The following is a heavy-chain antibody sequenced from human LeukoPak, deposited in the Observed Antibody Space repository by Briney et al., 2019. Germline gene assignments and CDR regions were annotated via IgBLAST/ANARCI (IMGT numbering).Heavy chain of an antibody. CDR3: AHRRGYYGSGSYYNSRPYDY. CDR1: GFSLSTSGVG. D-gene: IGHD3-10*01. J-gene: IGHJ4*02. Sequence: SGPTLVHPTQTLTLTCTFTGFSLSTSGVGGGWIRQPPVKALEWLALIYWDDDKRYSPSLKSRLTITKDTSKNQVVLTMTNMDPVDTATYYCAHRRGYYGSGSYYNSRPYDYWGQGTLVTVSS. CDR2: IYWDDDK. V-gene: IGHV2-5*02.